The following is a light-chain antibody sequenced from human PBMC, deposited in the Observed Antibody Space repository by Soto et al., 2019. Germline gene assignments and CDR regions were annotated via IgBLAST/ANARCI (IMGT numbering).Light chain of an antibody. Sequence: EFVLTQSPGTLSLSPGERATLSCRASQSLANSFIAWYQQKPGQAPRLLIYNASNRATGIPARFSGSGSGTDFTLTISSLEPEDFAVYYCQQGGNWPLTFGQGTRLEIK. J-gene: IGKJ5*01. CDR3: QQGGNWPLT. V-gene: IGKV3-11*01. CDR2: NAS. CDR1: QSLANSF.